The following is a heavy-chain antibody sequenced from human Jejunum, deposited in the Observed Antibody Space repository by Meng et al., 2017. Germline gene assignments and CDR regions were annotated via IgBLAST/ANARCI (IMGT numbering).Heavy chain of an antibody. CDR3: ARDRDWVVWDY. CDR1: VCSFSNFD. CDR2: ITASGAST. J-gene: IGHJ4*02. D-gene: IGHD3/OR15-3a*01. V-gene: IGHV3-23*01. Sequence: GGGVVQPGCTLDLPWVGSVCSFSNFDMAWARQAPGEGLEWVSTITASGASTYYADSVKGRFTIARDNAKSTLYLEMNSLRAEDAAVYYCARDRDWVVWDYWGQGTLVTVSS.